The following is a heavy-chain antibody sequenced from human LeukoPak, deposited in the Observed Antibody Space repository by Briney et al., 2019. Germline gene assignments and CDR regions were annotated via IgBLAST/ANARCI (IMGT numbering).Heavy chain of an antibody. CDR3: AKLGKTENHYGSGRFSYYYYMDV. CDR1: GFTFSNYG. CDR2: IRSDGINK. D-gene: IGHD3-10*01. Sequence: GGSLRLSCAASGFTFSNYGMHWVRQAPGKGLEWVAFIRSDGINKYHADSVKGRFTISRDNSKNALYRQMNSLRAEDTAVSYCAKLGKTENHYGSGRFSYYYYMDVWGKGTTVTISS. J-gene: IGHJ6*03. V-gene: IGHV3-30*02.